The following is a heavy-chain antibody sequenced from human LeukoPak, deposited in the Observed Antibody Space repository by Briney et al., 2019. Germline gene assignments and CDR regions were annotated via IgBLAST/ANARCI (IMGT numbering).Heavy chain of an antibody. CDR3: AKDMVRGIIDLYFDY. CDR1: GFTFDDYA. J-gene: IGHJ4*02. V-gene: IGHV3-9*01. D-gene: IGHD3-10*01. Sequence: GGSLRLSCAASGFTFDDYAMHWVRQAPGKGLEWVSGISWNSGNIGYADSVKGRFTISRDNSKNTLYLQMNSLRAEDAAVYFCAKDMVRGIIDLYFDYWGQGILVTVSS. CDR2: ISWNSGNI.